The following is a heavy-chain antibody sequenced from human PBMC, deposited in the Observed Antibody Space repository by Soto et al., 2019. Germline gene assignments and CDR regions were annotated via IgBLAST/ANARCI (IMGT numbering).Heavy chain of an antibody. Sequence: EVQLVESGGTLVQPVESLRLSCAASGFTISSYWMSWVRQAPGKGLEWVANIKQDGSERYYMGSVNGRFTISRDNAKNSLYLQMSSLTVEDTAVYYCARWDNGYDFGGQGTLVTISS. CDR1: GFTISSYW. CDR3: ARWDNGYDF. D-gene: IGHD5-12*01. V-gene: IGHV3-7*01. J-gene: IGHJ4*02. CDR2: IKQDGSER.